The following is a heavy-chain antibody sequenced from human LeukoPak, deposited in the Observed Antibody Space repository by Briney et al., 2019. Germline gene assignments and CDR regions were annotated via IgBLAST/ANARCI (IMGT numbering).Heavy chain of an antibody. J-gene: IGHJ3*02. CDR3: ATTTGEAYDYDSSGYYKSVFDM. V-gene: IGHV4-39*01. D-gene: IGHD3-22*01. Sequence: PSETLSLTCTVPGGPISSSSFYWGWIRQPPGKGLEWIGGAYYSGSTYYNPSLKSRVTIFVDTSKNQFSLRLTSVTASDAAVYYCATTTGEAYDYDSSGYYKSVFDMWGQGTLVTVSS. CDR1: GGPISSSSFY. CDR2: AYYSGST.